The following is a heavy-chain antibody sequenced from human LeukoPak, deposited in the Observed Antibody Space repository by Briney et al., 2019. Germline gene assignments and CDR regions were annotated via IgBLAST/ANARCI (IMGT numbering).Heavy chain of an antibody. CDR3: ATYRQVLLPFES. CDR2: IFPSGGEI. V-gene: IGHV3-23*01. CDR1: GFTFSTFA. D-gene: IGHD2-8*02. J-gene: IGHJ4*02. Sequence: GRSLRLSCAASGFTFSTFAMIWVRQPPGKGLEWVSSIFPSGGEIHYADSVRGRFTISRDNSKSTLSLQMNSLKAEDTAIYYCATYRQVLLPFESWGQGTLVTVSS.